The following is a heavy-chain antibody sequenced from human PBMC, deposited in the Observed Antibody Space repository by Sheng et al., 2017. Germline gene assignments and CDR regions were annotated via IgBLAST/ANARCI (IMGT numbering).Heavy chain of an antibody. CDR3: ARRYSNALDI. D-gene: IGHD1-20*01. CDR2: IRVYDGST. J-gene: IGHJ3*02. V-gene: IGHV1-18*01. Sequence: QVQLVQSGADVKKPGASVKVSCKASGYTFNSYGISWVRQAPGQGLEWFAWIRVYDGSTNYAQKLQGRVTVTADTSTSTVYMELRSLRSDDTAVYFCARRYSNALDIWGQGTLVTVSS. CDR1: GYTFNSYG.